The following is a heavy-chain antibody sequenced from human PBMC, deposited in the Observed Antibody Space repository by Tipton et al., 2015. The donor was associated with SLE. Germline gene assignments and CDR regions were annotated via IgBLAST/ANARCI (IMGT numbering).Heavy chain of an antibody. V-gene: IGHV4-34*01. Sequence: TLSLTCAVYGGSFSGYYWSWIRQPPGKGLEWIGEINHSGSTNYNPSLKSRVTISVDTSKKQFSLKLTSLTAADTAVYHCARRPITIFGVAVGGWFDPWGQGTLVTVSS. D-gene: IGHD3-3*01. CDR3: ARRPITIFGVAVGGWFDP. CDR2: INHSGST. J-gene: IGHJ5*02. CDR1: GGSFSGYY.